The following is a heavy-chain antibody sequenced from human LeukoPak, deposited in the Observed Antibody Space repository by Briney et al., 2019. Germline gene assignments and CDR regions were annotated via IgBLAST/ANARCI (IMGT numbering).Heavy chain of an antibody. D-gene: IGHD4-11*01. CDR3: ARVRGDYSNYDYYYYYMDV. CDR2: ISSSGSTI. Sequence: GGSLRLSCAASGFTFSSYEMNWVRQAPGKGLEWVSYISSSGSTIYYADSVKGRFTISRDNAKNSLYLQMNSLRAEDTAVYYCARVRGDYSNYDYYYYYMDVWGKGTTVTVSS. CDR1: GFTFSSYE. V-gene: IGHV3-48*03. J-gene: IGHJ6*03.